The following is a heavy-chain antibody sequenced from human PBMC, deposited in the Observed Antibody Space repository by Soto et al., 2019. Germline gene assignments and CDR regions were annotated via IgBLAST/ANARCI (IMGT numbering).Heavy chain of an antibody. CDR2: IKQDGSEK. CDR1: GFTFSSYW. CDR3: SRDLRGYDSYYYYMDV. V-gene: IGHV3-7*01. Sequence: PGGSLRLSCAASGFTFSSYWMSWVRQAPGKGLEWVANIKQDGSEKYYVDSVKGRFTISRDNAKNSLYLQMNSLRAEDTAVYYCSRDLRGYDSYYYYMDVWGKGXTVTVSS. D-gene: IGHD5-12*01. J-gene: IGHJ6*03.